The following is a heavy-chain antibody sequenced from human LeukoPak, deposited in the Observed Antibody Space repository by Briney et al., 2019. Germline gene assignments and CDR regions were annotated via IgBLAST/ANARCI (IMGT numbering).Heavy chain of an antibody. D-gene: IGHD3-10*01. CDR1: GFTFSSYA. V-gene: IGHV3-23*01. CDR3: ARDSELGEYYYGSGSFDY. J-gene: IGHJ4*02. Sequence: PGGSLRLSCAASGFTFSSYAMNWVRQAPGKGLEWVSVISGSGGSTYYTDSVKGRFTISRDNSKNTLYLQMNSLRAEDTAVYYCARDSELGEYYYGSGSFDYWGQGTLVTVSS. CDR2: ISGSGGST.